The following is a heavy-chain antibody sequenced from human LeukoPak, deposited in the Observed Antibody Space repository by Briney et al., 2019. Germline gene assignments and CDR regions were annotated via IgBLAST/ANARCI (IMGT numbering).Heavy chain of an antibody. CDR2: INHSGST. V-gene: IGHV4-34*01. CDR1: GGSFSGYY. CDR3: ARERFTMVRGGVWFDP. Sequence: SETLSLTCAVYGGSFSGYYWSWIRQPPGKGLEWIGEINHSGSTNYNPSLKSRVTISVDTSKNQFSLKLSSVTAADTAVYYCARERFTMVRGGVWFDPWGQGTLVTVSS. J-gene: IGHJ5*02. D-gene: IGHD3-10*01.